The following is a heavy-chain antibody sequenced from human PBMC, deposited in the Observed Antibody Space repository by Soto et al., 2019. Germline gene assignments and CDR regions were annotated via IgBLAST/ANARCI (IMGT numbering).Heavy chain of an antibody. D-gene: IGHD6-13*01. V-gene: IGHV4-34*01. CDR1: GGSFSGYY. J-gene: IGHJ4*02. Sequence: QVQLQQWGAGLLKPSETLSLTCAVYGGSFSGYYWSWIRQPPGKGLEWIGEIKHSGSTNYNASHKSRVTISVDTSKNQFSLKLSSVAAADTAVYYCARDPAAAGTTGFDYWGQGTLVTVSS. CDR2: IKHSGST. CDR3: ARDPAAAGTTGFDY.